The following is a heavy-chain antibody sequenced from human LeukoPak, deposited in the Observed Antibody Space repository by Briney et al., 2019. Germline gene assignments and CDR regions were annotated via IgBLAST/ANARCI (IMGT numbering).Heavy chain of an antibody. Sequence: GGSLRLSCAASGFTFSSYAMSWVRRAPGKGLEWVSVISGSGGSTYYADSVKGRFTISRDNSKNTLYLQMNSLRAEDTAVYYCAKSSSQWLVPGDFHCWGQGTLVTVSS. D-gene: IGHD6-19*01. V-gene: IGHV3-23*01. CDR2: ISGSGGST. J-gene: IGHJ4*02. CDR3: AKSSSQWLVPGDFHC. CDR1: GFTFSSYA.